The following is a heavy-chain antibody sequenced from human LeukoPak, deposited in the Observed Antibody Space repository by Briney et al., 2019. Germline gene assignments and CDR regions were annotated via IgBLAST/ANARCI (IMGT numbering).Heavy chain of an antibody. CDR2: INPNSGGT. CDR3: ARDRDSSWYWGGTNFDY. J-gene: IGHJ4*02. D-gene: IGHD6-13*01. CDR1: GGTFSSYG. V-gene: IGHV1-2*02. Sequence: ASVKVSCKTSGGTFSSYGLSWVRQAPGQGLEWMGWINPNSGGTNYAQKFQGRVTMTRDTSISTAYMELSRLRSDDTAVYYCARDRDSSWYWGGTNFDYWGQGTLVTVSS.